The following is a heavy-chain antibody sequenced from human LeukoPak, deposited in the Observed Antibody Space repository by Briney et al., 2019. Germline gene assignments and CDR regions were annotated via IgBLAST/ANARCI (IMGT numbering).Heavy chain of an antibody. Sequence: PGGSLRLSCATSGFTFSSYAMSWVRQAPGKGLEWVSAISGSGGSTYYADSVKGRFTISRDNSKNTLYLQMNSLRAEDTAVYYCAKVRTYYDSSDAFDIWGQGTMVTVSS. CDR1: GFTFSSYA. CDR3: AKVRTYYDSSDAFDI. D-gene: IGHD3-22*01. CDR2: ISGSGGST. V-gene: IGHV3-23*01. J-gene: IGHJ3*02.